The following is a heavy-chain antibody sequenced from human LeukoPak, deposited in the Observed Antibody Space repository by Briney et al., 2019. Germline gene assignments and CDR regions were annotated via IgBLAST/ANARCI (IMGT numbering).Heavy chain of an antibody. CDR2: INPNSGGT. J-gene: IGHJ4*02. CDR1: GYNLMDHA. D-gene: IGHD3-10*01. CDR3: ARGYYDSGTGDY. V-gene: IGHV1-2*02. Sequence: ASVKVSCKASGYNLMDHALHWVRQAPGQGLEWMGWINPNSGGTNYAQKFQGRVTMTRDMSISTAYMELSRLRSDDTAVYYCARGYYDSGTGDYWGQGTLVTVSS.